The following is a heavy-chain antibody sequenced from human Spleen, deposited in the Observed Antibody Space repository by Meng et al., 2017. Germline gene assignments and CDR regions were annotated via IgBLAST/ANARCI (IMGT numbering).Heavy chain of an antibody. CDR1: GGSISSSNW. V-gene: IGHV4-4*02. J-gene: IGHJ4*02. D-gene: IGHD1-26*01. Sequence: GHMKQSGPVLLRPSGTRSPTCAGSGGSISSSNWWSWVRQPPGKGLEWIGEIYHSGSTNYNPSLKSRVTISVDKSKNQFSLKLSSVTAADTAVYYCASNDLGARRGFGYWGQGTLVTVSS. CDR3: ASNDLGARRGFGY. CDR2: IYHSGST.